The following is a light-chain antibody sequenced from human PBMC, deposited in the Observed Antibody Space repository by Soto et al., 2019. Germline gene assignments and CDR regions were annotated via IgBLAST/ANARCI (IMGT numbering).Light chain of an antibody. CDR3: SSHTSSSSLFV. CDR2: EVS. Sequence: QSALTQPASVSGSPGQSITISCTGTSSDVGAYNYVSWYQQHPGKAPKLMIYEVSNRPSGVSNRFSGSKSGNTASLTISGLQAEDEADYYCSSHTSSSSLFVFGTGTKLTV. V-gene: IGLV2-14*01. J-gene: IGLJ1*01. CDR1: SSDVGAYNY.